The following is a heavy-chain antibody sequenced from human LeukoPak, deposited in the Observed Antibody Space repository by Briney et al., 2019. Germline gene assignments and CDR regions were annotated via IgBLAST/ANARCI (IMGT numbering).Heavy chain of an antibody. D-gene: IGHD5-18*01. CDR2: ISGSGGST. J-gene: IGHJ4*01. Sequence: PGGSLRLSCAASGFTFSSYTMHWVRQAPGKGLEWVSAISGSGGSTYYADSVKGRFTISRDNSKNTLYLQMNSLRADDTAVYYCAKDLSAEDTVPDSWGHGTLVAVSS. CDR1: GFTFSSYT. V-gene: IGHV3-23*01. CDR3: AKDLSAEDTVPDS.